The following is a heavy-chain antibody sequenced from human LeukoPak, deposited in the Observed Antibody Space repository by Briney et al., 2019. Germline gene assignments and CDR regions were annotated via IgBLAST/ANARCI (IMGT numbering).Heavy chain of an antibody. CDR2: IYYSGST. CDR3: ARRFQPYYYDSSGYYDY. CDR1: GGSIGSSGYY. D-gene: IGHD3-22*01. Sequence: SETLSLTCTVSGGSIGSSGYYWGWSRQPPGKGLEWIGSIYYSGSTYYNPSLKSRVTISVDTSKNQFSLKLSSVTAADTAVYYCARRFQPYYYDSSGYYDYWGQGTLVTVSS. V-gene: IGHV4-39*01. J-gene: IGHJ4*02.